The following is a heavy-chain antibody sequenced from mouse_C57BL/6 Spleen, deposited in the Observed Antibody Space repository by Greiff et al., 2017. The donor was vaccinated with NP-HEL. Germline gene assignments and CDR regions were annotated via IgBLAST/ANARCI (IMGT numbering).Heavy chain of an antibody. J-gene: IGHJ1*03. D-gene: IGHD2-4*01. Sequence: VQLQQPGTELVKPGASVKLSCTASGYTFTSSWMHWVQQRPGQGLEWIGNINPSNGGTNYNEKFKSKATLTVDKSSSTAYMQLSSLTSEDSAVYYCARDYDYDGYWYVDVWGTGTTVTVSS. CDR2: INPSNGGT. V-gene: IGHV1-53*01. CDR1: GYTFTSSW. CDR3: ARDYDYDGYWYVDV.